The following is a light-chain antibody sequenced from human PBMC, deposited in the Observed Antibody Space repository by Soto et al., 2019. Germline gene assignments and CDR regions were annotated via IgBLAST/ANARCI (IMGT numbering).Light chain of an antibody. CDR1: GGHTNYA. V-gene: IGLV4-69*01. J-gene: IGLJ1*01. Sequence: QAVVTQPPSASASLGASVTLTCTVTGGHTNYAIAWHQQHPGKGPRHLMTLNFRGTHNKGAGIPDRFSGSSSGAERYLTIATLQSVDEAVYYGQTWGADIHVFGPGIKLTVL. CDR3: QTWGADIHV. CDR2: LNFRGTH.